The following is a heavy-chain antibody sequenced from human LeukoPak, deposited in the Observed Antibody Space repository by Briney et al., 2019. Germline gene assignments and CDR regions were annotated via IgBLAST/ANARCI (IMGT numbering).Heavy chain of an antibody. V-gene: IGHV4-30-4*01. CDR2: IYYSGST. Sequence: SETLSLTCTVSGGSLSSGDYYWGWVRQPPGTGLEWIGYIYYSGSTYYNPSLKSRVTLSVDTSKNQFSLKLSSVTAADTAVYYCARDHPRGVRGVKFDPWGQGTLVTVSS. CDR1: GGSLSSGDYY. D-gene: IGHD3-10*01. J-gene: IGHJ5*02. CDR3: ARDHPRGVRGVKFDP.